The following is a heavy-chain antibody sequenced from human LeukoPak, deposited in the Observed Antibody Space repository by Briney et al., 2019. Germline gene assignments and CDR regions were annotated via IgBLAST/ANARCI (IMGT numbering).Heavy chain of an antibody. CDR2: IKQDGSEK. D-gene: IGHD3-3*01. V-gene: IGHV3-7*01. J-gene: IGHJ4*02. CDR3: ARVISSDFWSGFDY. Sequence: GGSLRLSCAASGFTISSYWMSWVRQAPGKGLEWMANIKQDGSEKYYVDSVKGRFTISRDNAENSLYLQMNSLRAEDTAVYYCARVISSDFWSGFDYWGQGTLVTVSS. CDR1: GFTISSYW.